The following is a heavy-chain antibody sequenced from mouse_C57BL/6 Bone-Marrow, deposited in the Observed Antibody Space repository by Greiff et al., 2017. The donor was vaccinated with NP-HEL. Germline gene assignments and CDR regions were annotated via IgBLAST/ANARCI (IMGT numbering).Heavy chain of an antibody. CDR2: INPSSGYT. J-gene: IGHJ2*01. CDR1: GYTFTSYT. Sequence: VHLVESGAELARPGASVKMSCKASGYTFTSYTMHWVKQRPGQGLEWIGYINPSSGYTKYNQKFKDKATLTANKSSSTAYMQLSSLTSEDSAVYYCARMFILDWWGQGTTLTVSS. V-gene: IGHV1-4*01. D-gene: IGHD1-1*01. CDR3: ARMFILDW.